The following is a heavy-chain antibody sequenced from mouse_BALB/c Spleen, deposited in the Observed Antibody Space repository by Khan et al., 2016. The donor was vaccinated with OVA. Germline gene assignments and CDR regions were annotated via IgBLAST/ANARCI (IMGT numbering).Heavy chain of an antibody. D-gene: IGHD2-14*01. CDR3: ARWNNRYGGYFDY. CDR2: ISSSDST. V-gene: IGHV3-8*02. J-gene: IGHJ2*01. CDR1: GDSITSGY. Sequence: VQLQQPGPSLVKPSQTLSLTCSVTGDSITSGYWNWIRKFPGNKLEYMGYISSSDSTFYNPSLKSRISIPRDTYKNQYYLQLNSVTTEDTATYYCARWNNRYGGYFDYWGQGTTLTVSS.